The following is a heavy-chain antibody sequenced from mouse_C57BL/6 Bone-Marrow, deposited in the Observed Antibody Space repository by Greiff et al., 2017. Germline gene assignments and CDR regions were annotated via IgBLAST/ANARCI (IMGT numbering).Heavy chain of an antibody. J-gene: IGHJ1*03. D-gene: IGHD1-1*01. Sequence: VQLQQSGPELVKPGASVKLSCKASGYTFTSYDINWVKQRPGQGLEWIGWIYPRDGSTKYNEKFKGKATLTVDTSSSTAYMEGHSLTSEDSAVYFCARDYGSSYWYFDVWGTGTTVTVSS. CDR2: IYPRDGST. CDR1: GYTFTSYD. CDR3: ARDYGSSYWYFDV. V-gene: IGHV1-85*01.